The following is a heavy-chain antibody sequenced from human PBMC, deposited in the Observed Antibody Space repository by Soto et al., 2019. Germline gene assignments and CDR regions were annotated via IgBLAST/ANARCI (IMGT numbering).Heavy chain of an antibody. CDR3: FSDN. V-gene: IGHV4-30-4*02. J-gene: IGHJ4*02. D-gene: IGHD6-19*01. Sequence: SETLSLTCTVSGDSISSDDSNWSWIRQPPGKGLEWLGHIYSGGSIYNNPSLGGRLTISVDSLKTDDTAVYYCAREASTSGWWGFSDNWGQGTRVTVSS. CDR2: IYSGGSI. CDR1: GDSISSDDSN.